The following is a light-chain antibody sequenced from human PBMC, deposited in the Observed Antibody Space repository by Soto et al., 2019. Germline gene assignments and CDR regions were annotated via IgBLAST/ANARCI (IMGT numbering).Light chain of an antibody. V-gene: IGKV3-11*01. CDR3: QQRSNWPPVIT. CDR2: DAS. J-gene: IGKJ5*01. CDR1: QSVSSY. Sequence: EIVLTQSPATLSLSPGERATLPCRASQSVSSYLAWYQQKPGQAPRLLIYDASNRATGIPARFSGSGSGTDFTLTISSLEPEDFAVYYCQQRSNWPPVITFGQGTRLEI.